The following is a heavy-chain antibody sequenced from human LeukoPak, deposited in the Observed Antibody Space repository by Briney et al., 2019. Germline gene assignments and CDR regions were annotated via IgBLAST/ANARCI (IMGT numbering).Heavy chain of an antibody. V-gene: IGHV3-23*01. Sequence: GGSLRLSCAASGFTFSSYAMSWVRQAPGRGLEWVSAISGSGDSTNYADSVKGRFTSSRDNAKNSLYLQMNSLRAEDTAVYYCARDYPYSSSWYKQTDYHYGMDVWGQGTTVTVSS. J-gene: IGHJ6*02. CDR2: ISGSGDST. CDR3: ARDYPYSSSWYKQTDYHYGMDV. D-gene: IGHD6-13*01. CDR1: GFTFSSYA.